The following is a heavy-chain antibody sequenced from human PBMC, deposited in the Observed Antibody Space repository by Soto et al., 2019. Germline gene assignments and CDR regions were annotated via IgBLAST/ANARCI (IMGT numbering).Heavy chain of an antibody. CDR1: GYTFTGYY. D-gene: IGHD3-9*01. J-gene: IGHJ6*02. Sequence: ASVKVSCKASGYTFTGYYMHWVRQAPGQGLEWMGWINPNSGGTNYAQKFQGRVTMTRDTSISTAYMELSRLRSDDTAVYYCARAPVLRYFAWLFSYGLEVWGQGTTFIV. V-gene: IGHV1-2*02. CDR2: INPNSGGT. CDR3: ARAPVLRYFAWLFSYGLEV.